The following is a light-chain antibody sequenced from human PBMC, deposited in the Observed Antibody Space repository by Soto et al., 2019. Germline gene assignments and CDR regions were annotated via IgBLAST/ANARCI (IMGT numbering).Light chain of an antibody. CDR3: QQYGSSPWT. J-gene: IGKJ1*01. CDR1: QSVSSSY. V-gene: IGKV3-20*01. CDR2: GAS. Sequence: EIVMTQSPATLSVSPGERATLSCRASQSVSSSYLAWYQQKPGQAPRLLIYGASSRATVIPDRFSGSGSGTDFTLTSSRLEPEDFAVYYCQQYGSSPWTFGQGTKVDIK.